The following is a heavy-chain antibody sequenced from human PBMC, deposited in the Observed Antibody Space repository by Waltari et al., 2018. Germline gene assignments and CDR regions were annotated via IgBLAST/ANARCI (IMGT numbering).Heavy chain of an antibody. D-gene: IGHD6-19*01. CDR3: AKDLAFEAGYSSGWDLDY. CDR1: GCIFSTYG. V-gene: IGHV3-30*02. Sequence: VQLVESGGGVVQPGGSLRLAWVAFGCIFSTYGINWVRQTPGRRLEWVASISYDGFRKSFADSVKGRFTISRDDPKNTVYLQMSSLRPEDTAVYFCAKDLAFEAGYSSGWDLDYWGQGTLVAVSS. CDR2: ISYDGFRK. J-gene: IGHJ4*02.